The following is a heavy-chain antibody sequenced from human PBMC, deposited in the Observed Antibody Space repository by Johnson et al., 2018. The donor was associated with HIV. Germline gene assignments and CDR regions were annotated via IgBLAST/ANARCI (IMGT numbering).Heavy chain of an antibody. CDR1: GFTFSSYE. J-gene: IGHJ3*02. D-gene: IGHD6-13*01. V-gene: IGHV3-48*03. Sequence: EVQLVESGGGVVRPGGSLRLSCAASGFTFSSYEMNWVRQAPGKGLEWVSYISSSGSTIYYADSVKGRFTISRDNAKNSLYLQMNSLRAGDTAVYYCAKDLYSSSWTNDAFDSWGQGTMVTVSS. CDR2: ISSSGSTI. CDR3: AKDLYSSSWTNDAFDS.